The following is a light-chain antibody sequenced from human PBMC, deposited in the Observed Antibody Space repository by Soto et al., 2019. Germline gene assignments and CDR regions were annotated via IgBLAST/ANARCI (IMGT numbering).Light chain of an antibody. CDR2: HAS. CDR3: QQYDNIPFT. J-gene: IGKJ3*01. CDR1: QDISNY. V-gene: IGKV1-33*01. Sequence: DIQMTQSPSSLSASVGDRVTITCQANQDISNYLNWYQQKPGKAAKLLIYHASNLETGVPSRFSGSGSGTHFTFTISSLQTEDIAKYYCQQYDNIPFTFGPGTKVDIK.